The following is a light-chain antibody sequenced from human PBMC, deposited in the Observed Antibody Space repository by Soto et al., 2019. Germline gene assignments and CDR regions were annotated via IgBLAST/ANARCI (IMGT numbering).Light chain of an antibody. CDR2: LGS. CDR1: QSLLHSNGYNY. Sequence: DIVMTQSPLSLPVTPGEPASISCRSSQSLLHSNGYNYLDWYLQKPGQSPQLLIYLGSNRASGVPDRFSGSGLGPEFKLKIRRVEAGDVWVYYCMQGQQTFTFGPGTKVDIK. CDR3: MQGQQTFT. J-gene: IGKJ3*01. V-gene: IGKV2-28*01.